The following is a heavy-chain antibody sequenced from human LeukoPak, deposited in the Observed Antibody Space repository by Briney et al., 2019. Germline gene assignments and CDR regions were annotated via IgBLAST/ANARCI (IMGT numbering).Heavy chain of an antibody. CDR2: IYSGGST. J-gene: IGHJ4*02. CDR3: ARGKGGWYTGDSFDY. CDR1: GFTVSSNY. Sequence: PGGSLRLSCAASGFTVSSNYMSWVRQAPGKGLEWVSVIYSGGSTYYADSVKGRFTISRDNSKNTLYLQMNSLRAEDTAVCYCARGKGGWYTGDSFDYWGQGTLVTVSS. D-gene: IGHD6-19*01. V-gene: IGHV3-53*01.